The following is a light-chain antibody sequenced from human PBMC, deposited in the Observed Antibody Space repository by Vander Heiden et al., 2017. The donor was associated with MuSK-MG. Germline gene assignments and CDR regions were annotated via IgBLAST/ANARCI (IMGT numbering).Light chain of an antibody. CDR2: SAS. CDR3: LQDYNTPSWT. Sequence: DIQVTQSPSSLSASVGDRVTISCRASQAISNGLSWYQHKPGQAPTLLIYSASNLQSGVPSRFSGSGSGTDFTLTISSLQPEDVATYFCLQDYNTPSWTFGQGTKVEI. V-gene: IGKV1-27*01. CDR1: QAISNG. J-gene: IGKJ1*01.